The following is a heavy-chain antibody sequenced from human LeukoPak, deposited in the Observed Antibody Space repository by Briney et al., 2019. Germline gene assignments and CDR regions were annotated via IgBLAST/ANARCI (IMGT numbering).Heavy chain of an antibody. J-gene: IGHJ5*02. CDR1: GLTFDDYG. CDR2: INWNGGST. V-gene: IGHV3-20*04. Sequence: PGGSLRLSCAASGLTFDDYGMSWVRQAPGKGLEWVSGINWNGGSTGYADSVKGRFTISRDNAKNSLYLQMNSLRAEDTALYYCARDRHSSCCGPFWFDPWGQGTLVTVSS. D-gene: IGHD6-13*01. CDR3: ARDRHSSCCGPFWFDP.